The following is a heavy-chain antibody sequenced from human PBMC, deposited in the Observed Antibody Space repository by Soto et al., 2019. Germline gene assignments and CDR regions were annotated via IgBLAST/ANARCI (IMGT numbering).Heavy chain of an antibody. Sequence: GGSLRLSCAASGFPFSTYDMSRVRQAPGGGLEWVSFISGSDGSTHYADSVKGRFTIFRDNSKNTLFLQMHSLTAEDTAVYYCTKGGHLDYWGQGALVTVS. CDR1: GFPFSTYD. J-gene: IGHJ4*02. D-gene: IGHD3-10*01. V-gene: IGHV3-23*01. CDR2: ISGSDGST. CDR3: TKGGHLDY.